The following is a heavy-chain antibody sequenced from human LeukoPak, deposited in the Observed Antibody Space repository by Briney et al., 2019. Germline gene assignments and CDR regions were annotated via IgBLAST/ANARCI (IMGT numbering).Heavy chain of an antibody. Sequence: PGGSLRLSCAASGLTFSGYAMSWVRQAPGKGLEWVSAISGSGGSTYYADSVKGRFTISRDNSKNTLYLQMNSLRAEDTAVYYCAKDEYSGYVGWFDPWGQGTLVTVSS. D-gene: IGHD5-12*01. CDR2: ISGSGGST. V-gene: IGHV3-23*01. CDR1: GLTFSGYA. CDR3: AKDEYSGYVGWFDP. J-gene: IGHJ5*02.